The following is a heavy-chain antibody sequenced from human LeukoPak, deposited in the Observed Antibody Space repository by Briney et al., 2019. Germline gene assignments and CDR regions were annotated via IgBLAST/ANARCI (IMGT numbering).Heavy chain of an antibody. CDR3: ARGLMVRGVIKAPGY. CDR1: GYTFTGYY. CDR2: INPNSGGT. D-gene: IGHD3-10*01. V-gene: IGHV1-2*02. Sequence: ASVKVSCKASGYTFTGYYMHWVRQAPGQGLEWMGWINPNSGGTNYAQKFQGRVTMTRDTSISTAYTELSRLRSDDTAVYYCARGLMVRGVIKAPGYWGQGTLVTVSS. J-gene: IGHJ4*02.